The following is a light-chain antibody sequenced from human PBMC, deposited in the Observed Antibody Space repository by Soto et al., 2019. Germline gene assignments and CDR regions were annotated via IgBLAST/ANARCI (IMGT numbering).Light chain of an antibody. CDR3: QQFNGFPLT. CDR2: DAS. CDR1: QDIGSA. V-gene: IGKV1-13*02. J-gene: IGKJ4*01. Sequence: IQLTQSPSSLSASVGDRVTITCRAGQDIGSALAWYQQRPGKAPKLLLYDASNLEAGVPSRFSGSESGTDFTLTITSLRPEDVATYYCQQFNGFPLTFGGGTKVQIK.